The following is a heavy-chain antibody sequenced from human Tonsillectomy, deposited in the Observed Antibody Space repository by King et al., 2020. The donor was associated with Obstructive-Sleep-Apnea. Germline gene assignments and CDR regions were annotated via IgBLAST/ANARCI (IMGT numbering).Heavy chain of an antibody. V-gene: IGHV1-18*04. CDR3: ARDLREGYSSSWYPYYYGMDV. Sequence: VQLVESGAEVKKPGASVKVSCKASGYTCNSYGINWVRQAPGQGLEWVGWISAYNSNTNYAQKLQGRVTMTTDTSTSIAYMELRSLRSDDTAVYYCARDLREGYSSSWYPYYYGMDVWGQGTTVTVSS. CDR2: ISAYNSNT. J-gene: IGHJ6*02. D-gene: IGHD6-13*01. CDR1: GYTCNSYG.